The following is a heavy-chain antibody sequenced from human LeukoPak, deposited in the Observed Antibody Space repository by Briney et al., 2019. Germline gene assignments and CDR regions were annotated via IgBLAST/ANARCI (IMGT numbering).Heavy chain of an antibody. CDR1: GYTFTGHY. Sequence: GASVKVSCKASGYTFTGHYMHWVRQAPGQGLEWMGWIKPNSGGTKYAQKFQGRVTMTRDTSISTAYMELSSLRSDDTAVYFCARDYCSGTSCFDYWGQGTLVTVSS. V-gene: IGHV1-2*02. J-gene: IGHJ4*02. CDR2: IKPNSGGT. CDR3: ARDYCSGTSCFDY. D-gene: IGHD2-2*01.